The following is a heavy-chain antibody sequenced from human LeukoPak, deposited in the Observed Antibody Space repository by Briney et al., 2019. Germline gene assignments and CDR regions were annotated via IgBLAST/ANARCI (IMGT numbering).Heavy chain of an antibody. J-gene: IGHJ2*01. Sequence: SETLSLTCTVSGGSIFGHYFNWIRRAPGKGLEWIGDMYSNGITSYDPSLRSRGTMSIATSRSQFSLRLTSVTAADTAIYYCARRAYYDTSGYSPASGYFDLWGRGTLVTVSS. V-gene: IGHV4-4*08. D-gene: IGHD3-22*01. CDR3: ARRAYYDTSGYSPASGYFDL. CDR2: MYSNGIT. CDR1: GGSIFGHY.